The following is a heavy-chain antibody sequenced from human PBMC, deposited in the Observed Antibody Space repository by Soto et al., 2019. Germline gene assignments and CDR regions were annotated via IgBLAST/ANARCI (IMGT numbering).Heavy chain of an antibody. CDR3: GRVFIMTGSGHPYSYYYYRDV. CDR2: IYYSGST. D-gene: IGHD3-9*01. CDR1: GGSISSYY. Sequence: SETLSLTCTVSGGSISSYYWSWIRQPPGKGLEWIGYIYYSGSTNYNPSLKSRVTISVDTSKNQFSLKLSSVTAADTAVYYCGRVFIMTGSGHPYSYYYYRDVGGKGTTVTV. J-gene: IGHJ6*03. V-gene: IGHV4-59*01.